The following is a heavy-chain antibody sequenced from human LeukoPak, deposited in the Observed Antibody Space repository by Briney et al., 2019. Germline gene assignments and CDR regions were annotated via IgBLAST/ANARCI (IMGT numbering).Heavy chain of an antibody. D-gene: IGHD2-15*01. V-gene: IGHV4-61*02. Sequence: SETLSLTCTVSGGSISSGSYYWNWIRQPAGKGLEWIGRIYTSGSTNYNPSLKSRVTISIDTSRSQFSLKLTSVTAADTAVYYCARGGYCSGGDCYSGPFDYWGQGALVTISS. J-gene: IGHJ4*02. CDR1: GGSISSGSYY. CDR2: IYTSGST. CDR3: ARGGYCSGGDCYSGPFDY.